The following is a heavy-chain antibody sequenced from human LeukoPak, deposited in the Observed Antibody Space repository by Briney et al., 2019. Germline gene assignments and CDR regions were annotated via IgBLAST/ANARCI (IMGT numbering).Heavy chain of an antibody. Sequence: PGGSLRLSCAASGFTFNRYAMNWVRQAPGKGLEWILSISGSGGSTYYADSVRGRFTISRDNSKNTLYLQMNSLRAEDTAVYYCAKDRTGWYESALDMWGQGTMVTVSS. CDR3: AKDRTGWYESALDM. V-gene: IGHV3-23*01. CDR2: ISGSGGST. J-gene: IGHJ3*02. D-gene: IGHD6-19*01. CDR1: GFTFNRYA.